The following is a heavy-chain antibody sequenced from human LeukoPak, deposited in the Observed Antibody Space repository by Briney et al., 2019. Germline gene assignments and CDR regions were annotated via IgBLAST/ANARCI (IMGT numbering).Heavy chain of an antibody. J-gene: IGHJ6*03. V-gene: IGHV4-34*01. D-gene: IGHD3-10*01. CDR2: INHSGST. CDR3: ARLSGDYYGSRYYHYYMDV. CDR1: GGSFSGYY. Sequence: SETLSLTCAVYGGSFSGYYWSWIRQPPGKGLEWIGEINHSGSTNYNPSLKSRVTISVDTSKNQFSLKLSSVPAADTAVYYCARLSGDYYGSRYYHYYMDVWGKGTTVTISS.